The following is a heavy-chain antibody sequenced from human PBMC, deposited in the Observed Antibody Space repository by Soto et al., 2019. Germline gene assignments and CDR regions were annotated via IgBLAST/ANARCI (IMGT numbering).Heavy chain of an antibody. V-gene: IGHV1-3*01. CDR1: GYTFTSYA. CDR3: ARPRGVPGYYYGMDV. CDR2: INAGNGNT. J-gene: IGHJ6*02. Sequence: QVQLVQSGAEVKKPGASVKVSCKASGYTFTSYAMHWVRQAPGQRLEWMGWINAGNGNTKYSQKFQGRVTITRDTSASTAYMELSSLRSEDTAVYYCARPRGVPGYYYGMDVWGQGTTVTVSS. D-gene: IGHD3-10*01.